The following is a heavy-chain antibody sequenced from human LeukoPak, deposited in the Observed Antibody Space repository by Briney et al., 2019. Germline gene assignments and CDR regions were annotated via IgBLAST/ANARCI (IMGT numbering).Heavy chain of an antibody. V-gene: IGHV3-48*03. J-gene: IGHJ4*02. CDR3: AREFSGSYHQFDY. CDR2: IISSGSTT. D-gene: IGHD1-26*01. CDR1: GFTFSSYE. Sequence: GSLRLSCAASGFTFSSYEMNWVRQAPGKGLEWVSYIISSGSTTNYADSVKGRFTISRDNGKNSLYLEMNSLRAEDTAVYYCAREFSGSYHQFDYWGQGTLVTVSS.